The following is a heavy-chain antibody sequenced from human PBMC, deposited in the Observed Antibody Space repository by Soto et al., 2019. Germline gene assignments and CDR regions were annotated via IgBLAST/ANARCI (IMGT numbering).Heavy chain of an antibody. D-gene: IGHD3-22*01. CDR3: ARDSISMIVVVTQYYQYGMDV. CDR1: GGTFSSYA. V-gene: IGHV1-69*13. J-gene: IGHJ6*02. CDR2: IIPIFGTA. Sequence: SVKVSCKASGGTFSSYAISWVRQAPGQGLEWMGGIIPIFGTANYAQKFQGRVTITADESTSTAYMELSSLRSEDTAVYYCARDSISMIVVVTQYYQYGMDVWGQGTTVTVS.